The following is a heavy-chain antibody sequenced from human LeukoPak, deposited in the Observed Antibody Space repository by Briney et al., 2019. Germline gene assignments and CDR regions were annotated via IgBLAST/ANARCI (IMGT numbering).Heavy chain of an antibody. V-gene: IGHV1-8*01. CDR1: GYTFTSYD. CDR3: ARGLIAGGWFDP. J-gene: IGHJ5*02. Sequence: GASVKVSCKASGYTFTSYDINWVRQATGQGLEWMGWMNPNSGNTGYAQKFQGRVTMTRNTSISTAYMELSSLRSEDTAGYYCARGLIAGGWFDPWGQGTLVTVSS. CDR2: MNPNSGNT. D-gene: IGHD2-15*01.